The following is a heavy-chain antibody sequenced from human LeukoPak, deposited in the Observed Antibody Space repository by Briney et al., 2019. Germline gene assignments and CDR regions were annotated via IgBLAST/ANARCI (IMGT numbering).Heavy chain of an antibody. D-gene: IGHD6-13*01. CDR3: ARDLGSSWPRGGYYGMDV. CDR1: GFTFSSFS. CDR2: ISSSSSYI. Sequence: PGGSLRLSCAASGFTFSSFSMNWVRQAPGKGLEWVSSISSSSSYIYYADSVKGRFTISRDNAKNSLYLQMNSLRAEDTAVYYCARDLGSSWPRGGYYGMDVWGQGTTVTVSS. J-gene: IGHJ6*02. V-gene: IGHV3-21*01.